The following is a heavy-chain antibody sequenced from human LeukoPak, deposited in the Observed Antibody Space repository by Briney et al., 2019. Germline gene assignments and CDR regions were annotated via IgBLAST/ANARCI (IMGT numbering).Heavy chain of an antibody. CDR3: AKEQRWLQAELDY. CDR2: IWYDGSNK. CDR1: GFTVSSNY. J-gene: IGHJ4*02. V-gene: IGHV3-33*06. Sequence: QPGGSLRLSCAASGFTVSSNYMSWVRQAPGKGLEWVAVIWYDGSNKYYADSVKGRLTISRDNSKNTLYLQMNSLRAEDTAVYYCAKEQRWLQAELDYWGQGTLVTVSS. D-gene: IGHD5-24*01.